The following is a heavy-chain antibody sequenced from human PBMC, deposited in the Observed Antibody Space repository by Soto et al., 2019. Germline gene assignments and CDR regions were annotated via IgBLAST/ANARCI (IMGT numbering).Heavy chain of an antibody. Sequence: GASVKVSCKASGYTVTSYGISWVRQAPGQGLEWMGWISAYNGNTNYAQKLQGRVTMTTDTSTSTAYMELRSLRSDDTAVYYCARVGLIVVVPAAMDYWGQGTLVTVSS. CDR3: ARVGLIVVVPAAMDY. V-gene: IGHV1-18*01. J-gene: IGHJ4*02. CDR2: ISAYNGNT. D-gene: IGHD2-2*01. CDR1: GYTVTSYG.